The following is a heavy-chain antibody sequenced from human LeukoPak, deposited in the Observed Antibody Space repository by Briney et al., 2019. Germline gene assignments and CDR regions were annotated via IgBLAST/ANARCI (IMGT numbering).Heavy chain of an antibody. CDR2: ISGSGVST. J-gene: IGHJ4*02. CDR1: EFTFSSYA. CDR3: ATGGRYCGSTSCQQN. D-gene: IGHD2-2*01. Sequence: PGGSLRLSCAVSEFTFSSYAMSWVRQAPGKGLDWVSAISGSGVSTYYADSVQGRFTISRDNSKNTLYLQMNSLRAEDTAVYFCATGGRYCGSTSCQQNWGQGTLVTVSS. V-gene: IGHV3-23*01.